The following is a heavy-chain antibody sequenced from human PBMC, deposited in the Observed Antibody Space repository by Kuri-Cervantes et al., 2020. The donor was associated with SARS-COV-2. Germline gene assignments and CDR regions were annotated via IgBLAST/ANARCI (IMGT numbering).Heavy chain of an antibody. J-gene: IGHJ2*01. D-gene: IGHD3-16*01. CDR2: IRSKTNTYAT. CDR3: SRRGPPLWYFDL. V-gene: IGHV3-73*01. CDR1: GFTFSGSD. Sequence: GGSLRLSCAASGFTFSGSDMHWVRQASGKGLEWVGRIRSKTNTYATAYGASVKGRFTVSRDDSKNTAYLQMNSLKTEDTAVYYCSRRGPPLWYFDLWGRGTLVTVSS.